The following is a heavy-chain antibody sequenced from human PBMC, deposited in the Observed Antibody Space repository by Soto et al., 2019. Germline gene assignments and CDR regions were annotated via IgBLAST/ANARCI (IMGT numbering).Heavy chain of an antibody. V-gene: IGHV3-15*01. J-gene: IGHJ4*02. D-gene: IGHD2-2*01. Sequence: GGSLRLSCAASGFTFSSYEMNWVRQAPGKGLEWVGLIRTTTDGGTADHAAPVQGRFTISRDDLKDILYLQMNSLRIEDTAVYYCVTGVLPPDYWGQGTLVTVSS. CDR2: IRTTTDGGTA. CDR1: GFTFSSYE. CDR3: VTGVLPPDY.